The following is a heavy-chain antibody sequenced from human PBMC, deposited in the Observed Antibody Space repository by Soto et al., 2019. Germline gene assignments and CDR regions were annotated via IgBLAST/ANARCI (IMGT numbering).Heavy chain of an antibody. CDR2: THYSGST. V-gene: IGHV4-59*08. Sequence: PSETLSLTCTVSGGSISSYYWSWIRQPPGKGLEWIGYTHYSGSTNYNPSLKSRVTISVDTSKNQFSLKVNSVTAADTAVYFCARRPAYSSSYFYFDFWGQGILVTVSS. CDR3: ARRPAYSSSYFYFDF. D-gene: IGHD6-13*01. J-gene: IGHJ4*02. CDR1: GGSISSYY.